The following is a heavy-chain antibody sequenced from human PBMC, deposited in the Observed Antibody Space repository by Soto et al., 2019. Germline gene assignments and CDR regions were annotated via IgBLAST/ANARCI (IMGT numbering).Heavy chain of an antibody. D-gene: IGHD3-22*01. CDR1: GFTFSNSW. CDR2: IKEDGTAK. CDR3: TTDRGYLTFDY. J-gene: IGHJ4*02. Sequence: GGSLRLSCAASGFTFSNSWMNWVRQAPGKGLEWVANIKEDGTAKYYLDSVKGRFTVSRDNVKNSLYLQMNSLRAEDTAMYYCTTDRGYLTFDYWGPGTLVTVS. V-gene: IGHV3-7*01.